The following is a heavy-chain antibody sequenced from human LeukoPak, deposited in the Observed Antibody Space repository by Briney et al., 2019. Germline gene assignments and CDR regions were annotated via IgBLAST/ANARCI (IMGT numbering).Heavy chain of an antibody. CDR3: ARGLSSWYDGCYYYYYYMDV. Sequence: SVKVSCKASGGTFSSYAISWVRQAPGQGLEWMGGIIPIFGTANYAQKFQGRVTITADESTSTAYMELSSLRSEDTAVYYCARGLSSWYDGCYYYYYYMDVWGKGTTVTVSS. V-gene: IGHV1-69*13. CDR2: IIPIFGTA. CDR1: GGTFSSYA. J-gene: IGHJ6*03. D-gene: IGHD6-13*01.